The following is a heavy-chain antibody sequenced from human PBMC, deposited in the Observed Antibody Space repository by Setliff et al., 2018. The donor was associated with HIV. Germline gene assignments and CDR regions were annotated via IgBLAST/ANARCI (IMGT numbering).Heavy chain of an antibody. CDR1: GGSISSSY. V-gene: IGHV4-59*01. D-gene: IGHD1-26*01. CDR3: ARDVTSVGYMDV. Sequence: SETLSLTCTVSGGSISSSYWTWTRQPPGKGLEWIGNLHYSGSTNYNPSLKSRVTISVETYRSQFSLKLSSVTAADTAMYFCARDVTSVGYMDVWGKGTTGTVS. J-gene: IGHJ6*03. CDR2: LHYSGST.